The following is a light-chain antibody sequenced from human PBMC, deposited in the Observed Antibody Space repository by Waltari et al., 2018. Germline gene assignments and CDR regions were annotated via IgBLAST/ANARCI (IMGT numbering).Light chain of an antibody. J-gene: IGKJ1*01. V-gene: IGKV3-20*01. Sequence: EIVLTQSPGSLSSSPGESVTLSCRASQRVIRALAWYQQKPGQAPRLLIFGASNRATGIPDRFSGSGSETDFSLTISRLEPEDFAVYYCQHYVRLPATFGRGTKVEIK. CDR3: QHYVRLPAT. CDR2: GAS. CDR1: QRVIRA.